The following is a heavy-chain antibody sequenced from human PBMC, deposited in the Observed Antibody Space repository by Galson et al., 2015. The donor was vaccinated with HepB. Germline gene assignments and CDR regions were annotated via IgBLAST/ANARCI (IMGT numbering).Heavy chain of an antibody. Sequence: SVKVSCKASGNTFTSYSMHWVRQAPGQRLEWMGWINTGNGNTKYSQKFQGRVTITRDTSASTAYMELSSLRSEDTAVYYCARVGTRQQLGLGDYWGQGTLVTVSS. CDR3: ARVGTRQQLGLGDY. D-gene: IGHD6-13*01. J-gene: IGHJ4*02. CDR1: GNTFTSYS. CDR2: INTGNGNT. V-gene: IGHV1-3*04.